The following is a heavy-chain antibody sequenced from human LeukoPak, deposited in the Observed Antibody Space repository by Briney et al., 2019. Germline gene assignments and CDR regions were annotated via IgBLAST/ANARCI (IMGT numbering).Heavy chain of an antibody. V-gene: IGHV3-33*01. CDR3: ARDRGVITYYYYGMDV. Sequence: GGSLRLSCASSGFTFSNYAMRWVRQAPGKGLGWVAVIWYDGSNKYYADSVKGRFTISRANSKNTLYLPMNILRAEDTAVYYCARDRGVITYYYYGMDVWGQGTTVTVSS. CDR1: GFTFSNYA. J-gene: IGHJ6*02. CDR2: IWYDGSNK. D-gene: IGHD3-10*01.